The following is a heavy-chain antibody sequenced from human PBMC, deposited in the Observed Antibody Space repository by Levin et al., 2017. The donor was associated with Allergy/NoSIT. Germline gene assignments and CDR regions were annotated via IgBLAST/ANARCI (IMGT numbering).Heavy chain of an antibody. Sequence: GESLKISCEDSGFTFSRYWMHWVRQAPGKGLVWVSRINSDGSSTSYADSVKGRFTISRDNTYNTLYLEMKSLRVEDTAVYYCAREPGSGGFQMDVWGQGTTVSVSS. V-gene: IGHV3-74*01. CDR1: GFTFSRYW. CDR3: AREPGSGGFQMDV. D-gene: IGHD6-25*01. J-gene: IGHJ6*02. CDR2: INSDGSST.